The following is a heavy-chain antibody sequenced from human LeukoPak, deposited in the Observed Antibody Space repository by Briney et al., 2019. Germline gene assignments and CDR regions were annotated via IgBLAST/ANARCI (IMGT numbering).Heavy chain of an antibody. J-gene: IGHJ6*02. CDR3: ARVGSTSFYYYYGMDV. V-gene: IGHV4-4*02. CDR1: GGAISSSNW. D-gene: IGHD2-2*01. CDR2: IYDSGST. Sequence: SATLSLTCAVSGGAISSSNWWSWVRQPPGKGLEWIGEIYDSGSTNYNPSLKSRVSISVDKSKTQFSLKLSSVTAADTAVYYCARVGSTSFYYYYGMDVWGQGTTVSVSS.